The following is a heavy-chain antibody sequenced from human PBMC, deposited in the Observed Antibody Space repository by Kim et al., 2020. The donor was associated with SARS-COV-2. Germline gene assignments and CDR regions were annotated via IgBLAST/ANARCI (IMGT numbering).Heavy chain of an antibody. CDR1: GGSISSGGYY. CDR2: IYYSGST. V-gene: IGHV4-31*03. D-gene: IGHD1-26*01. Sequence: SETLSLTCTVSGGSISSGGYYWSWIRQHPGKGLEWIGYIYYSGSTYYNPSLKSRVTISVDTSKNQFSLKLSSVTAADTAVYYCARAPRLGATTSFDYWGQGTLVTVSS. J-gene: IGHJ4*02. CDR3: ARAPRLGATTSFDY.